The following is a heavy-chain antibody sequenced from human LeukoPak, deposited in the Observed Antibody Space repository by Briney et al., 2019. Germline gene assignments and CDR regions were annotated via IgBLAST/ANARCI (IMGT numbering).Heavy chain of an antibody. CDR2: IYPMLGVD. D-gene: IGHD1-14*01. CDR1: GGSFNTYA. CDR3: AREGSGTSSPMAY. V-gene: IGHV1-69*04. J-gene: IGHJ4*02. Sequence: ASVKVSYEASGGSFNTYAVSWVRQAPGQGLEWMGRIYPMLGVDNYAQRFQGRVTITADKSTGTAYMELNSLTSEDTAVYYCAREGSGTSSPMAYWGQGTLVTVSS.